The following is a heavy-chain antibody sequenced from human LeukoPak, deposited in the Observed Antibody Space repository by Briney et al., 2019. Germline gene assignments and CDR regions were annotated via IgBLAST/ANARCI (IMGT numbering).Heavy chain of an antibody. CDR2: ISTYNGNT. J-gene: IGHJ4*02. CDR3: ARRYENYDFWSGPLTTEYYFDY. D-gene: IGHD3-3*01. CDR1: GYTFTSYG. Sequence: ASVKVSCKASGYTFTSYGISWVRQAPGQGLEWMGWISTYNGNTNYAQKLRGRVTMTTDTSTSTAYMELRSLNSDDTAVHYCARRYENYDFWSGPLTTEYYFDYWGQGTLVTVSS. V-gene: IGHV1-18*01.